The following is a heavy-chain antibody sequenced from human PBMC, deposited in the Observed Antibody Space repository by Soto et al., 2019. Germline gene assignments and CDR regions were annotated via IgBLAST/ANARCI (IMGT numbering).Heavy chain of an antibody. J-gene: IGHJ4*01. D-gene: IGHD3-10*01. V-gene: IGHV3-7*01. CDR1: GFTFSGYW. CDR2: IMKDGGEK. CDR3: ARDRDYYRADY. Sequence: EVQLVESGGDLVQPGGSLRFSCAASGFTFSGYWMGWVRQAPGKGLEWVASIMKDGGEKKYVDSVRGRFTISRDNVQNSLFLQIDSLRVEDTAVYYCARDRDYYRADYWGQGTLVTVSS.